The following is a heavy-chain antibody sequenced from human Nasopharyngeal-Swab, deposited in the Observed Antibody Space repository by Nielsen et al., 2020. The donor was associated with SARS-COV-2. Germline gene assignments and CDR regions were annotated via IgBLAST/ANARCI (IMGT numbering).Heavy chain of an antibody. CDR3: ARPNRDTSGWHSYDS. V-gene: IGHV3-7*01. CDR2: INPDGSEK. Sequence: GESLKISCTASGFTFSSLWMSWVRQVPGKGLEWVADINPDGSEKFYVDSVKGRFTISRDNAKNSMSLQMNSLRVEDTAVYYCARPNRDTSGWHSYDSWGQGTLVTVSS. J-gene: IGHJ4*02. CDR1: GFTFSSLW. D-gene: IGHD6-19*01.